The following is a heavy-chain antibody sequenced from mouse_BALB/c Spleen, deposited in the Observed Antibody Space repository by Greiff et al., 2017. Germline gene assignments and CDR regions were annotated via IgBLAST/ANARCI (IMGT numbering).Heavy chain of an antibody. CDR2: IWAGGST. Sequence: QVQLKESGPGLVAPSQSLSITCTVSGFSLTSYGVHWVRQPPGKGLEWLGVIWAGGSTNYNSALMSRLSISKDNSKSQVFLKMNSLQTDDTAMYYCARERYGNYVWYFDVWGAGTTVTVSS. J-gene: IGHJ1*01. CDR1: GFSLTSYG. D-gene: IGHD2-10*02. V-gene: IGHV2-9*02. CDR3: ARERYGNYVWYFDV.